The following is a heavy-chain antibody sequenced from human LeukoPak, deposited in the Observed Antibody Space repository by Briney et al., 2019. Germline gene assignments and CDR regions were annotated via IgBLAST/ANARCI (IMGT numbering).Heavy chain of an antibody. CDR1: GYSISSGYY. Sequence: SETLSLTCTVSGYSISSGYYWGWIRQPPGKGLEWIGSIYHSGSTYYNPSLKSRVTISVDTSKNQFSLKLSSVTAADTAVYYCARENWNDGGVVDYWGQGTLVTVSS. CDR2: IYHSGST. D-gene: IGHD1-1*01. J-gene: IGHJ4*02. CDR3: ARENWNDGGVVDY. V-gene: IGHV4-38-2*02.